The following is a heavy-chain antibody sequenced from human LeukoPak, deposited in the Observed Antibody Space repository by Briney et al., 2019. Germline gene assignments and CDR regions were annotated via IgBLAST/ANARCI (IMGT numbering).Heavy chain of an antibody. D-gene: IGHD1-7*01. Sequence: GGSLRLSCAASGFTFSTYGMSWVRQAPGKGLEWVSVLSGSGSDTYSADSVKGRFSISRDNSKSTLYLQMNSLRAEDTALYYCARDRIAGTSPKMDYWGQGTLVNVSS. V-gene: IGHV3-23*01. J-gene: IGHJ4*02. CDR2: LSGSGSDT. CDR1: GFTFSTYG. CDR3: ARDRIAGTSPKMDY.